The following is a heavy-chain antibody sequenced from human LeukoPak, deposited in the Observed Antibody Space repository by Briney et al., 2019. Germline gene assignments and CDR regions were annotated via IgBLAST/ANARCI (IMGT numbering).Heavy chain of an antibody. CDR3: ARVPGYSYVSSYRYFDL. J-gene: IGHJ2*01. CDR2: IYYSGST. D-gene: IGHD5-18*01. Sequence: SETLSLTCTVSGGSISSGDYYWSWIRQPPGKGLEWIGYIYYSGSTYYNPSLKSRVTISVDTSKNQFSLKLSSVTAADTAVYYCARVPGYSYVSSYRYFDLWGRGTLVTVSS. CDR1: GGSISSGDYY. V-gene: IGHV4-30-4*01.